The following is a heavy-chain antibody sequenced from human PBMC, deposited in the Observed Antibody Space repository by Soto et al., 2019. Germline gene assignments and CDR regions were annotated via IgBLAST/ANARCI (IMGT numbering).Heavy chain of an antibody. V-gene: IGHV4-39*01. CDR1: GGSISSSSYY. Sequence: SETLSLTCTVSGGSISSSSYYWGWIRQPPGKGLEWIGSIYYSGSTYYNPSLKSRITISVETSKNQYSLKLRSVTAADTAVNNCARSDVCSGGSCYSSSGFGWFDPWGRGTLFTVSS. CDR2: IYYSGST. J-gene: IGHJ5*02. CDR3: ARSDVCSGGSCYSSSGFGWFDP. D-gene: IGHD2-15*01.